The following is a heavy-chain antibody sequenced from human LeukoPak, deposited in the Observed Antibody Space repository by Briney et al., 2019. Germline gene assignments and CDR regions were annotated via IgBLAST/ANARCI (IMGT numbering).Heavy chain of an antibody. V-gene: IGHV3-21*01. CDR1: GFTFSSYS. J-gene: IGHJ3*02. CDR2: ISSSSSYI. CDR3: ARSYVSGSYFPDAFDI. Sequence: GGSLRLSCAASGFTFSSYSMNWVRQAPGKGLEWVSSISSSSSYIYYADSVKGRFTISRDNAKNSLYLQMNSLRAEDTAVYYCARSYVSGSYFPDAFDIWGQGTMVTVSS. D-gene: IGHD1-26*01.